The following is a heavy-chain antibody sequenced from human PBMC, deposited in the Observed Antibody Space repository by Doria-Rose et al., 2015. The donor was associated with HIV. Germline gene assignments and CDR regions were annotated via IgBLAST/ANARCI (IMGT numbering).Heavy chain of an antibody. CDR1: GVSLSSPGMG. Sequence: QITLKESGPVLVKPAETLTLTCTVSGVSLSSPGMGVSWIRQPPGQALEWLANNFSDDERSYNTSLKSRLTISRGTSKSQVVLTMTDMDPVDTATYYCARIKSSRWYHKYYFDFWGQGTLVIVS. CDR2: NFSDDER. J-gene: IGHJ4*02. V-gene: IGHV2-26*01. CDR3: ARIKSSRWYHKYYFDF. D-gene: IGHD6-13*01.